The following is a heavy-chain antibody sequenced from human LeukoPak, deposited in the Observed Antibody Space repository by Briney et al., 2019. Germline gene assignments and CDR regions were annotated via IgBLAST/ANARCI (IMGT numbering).Heavy chain of an antibody. D-gene: IGHD3-10*01. J-gene: IGHJ4*02. V-gene: IGHV3-23*01. CDR3: AKATYYYGSGSDFDY. CDR1: GFTFSSYA. Sequence: GGSLRLSCAASGFTFSSYAMSWVRQAPGKGLEWVSAISGSGGSTYYADSVKGRFTISRDNSKNTLYLQMNSLRAEDTAVYYCAKATYYYGSGSDFDYWGQGALVTVSS. CDR2: ISGSGGST.